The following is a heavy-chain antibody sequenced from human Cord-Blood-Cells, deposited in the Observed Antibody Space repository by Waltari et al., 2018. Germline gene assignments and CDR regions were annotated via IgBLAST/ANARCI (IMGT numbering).Heavy chain of an antibody. Sequence: QVQLVQSGAEVKTPGASVKVSCKASGYTFTSYGISWLRQAPGQGLEWMGWISAYNGNTNYAQKLQGRVTMTTDTSTSTAYMELRSLRSDDTAVYYCARDERYCSSTSCYEYFQHWGQGTLVTVSS. CDR2: ISAYNGNT. D-gene: IGHD2-2*01. CDR1: GYTFTSYG. V-gene: IGHV1-18*01. J-gene: IGHJ1*01. CDR3: ARDERYCSSTSCYEYFQH.